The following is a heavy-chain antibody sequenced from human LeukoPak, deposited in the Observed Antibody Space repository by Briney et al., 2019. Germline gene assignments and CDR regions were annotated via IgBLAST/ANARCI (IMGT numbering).Heavy chain of an antibody. J-gene: IGHJ3*02. D-gene: IGHD6-19*01. CDR3: AREGRSGWYRDAFDI. CDR1: GGSISSSNW. Sequence: SGTLSLTCVVSGGSISSSNWWSWVRQPPGKGLEWIGEIFHSGNTNYNPSLKSRVTISVDTSKNQFSLKLSSVTAADTAVYYCAREGRSGWYRDAFDIWGQGTMVTVSS. V-gene: IGHV4-4*02. CDR2: IFHSGNT.